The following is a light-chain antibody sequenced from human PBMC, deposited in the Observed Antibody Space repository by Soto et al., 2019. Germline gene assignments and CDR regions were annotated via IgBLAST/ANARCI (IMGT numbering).Light chain of an antibody. J-gene: IGLJ1*01. CDR2: EVS. CDR3: FSFTTDWTHV. V-gene: IGLV2-14*01. CDR1: SSDIGAYNY. Sequence: QSALTQPRSVSGSPGQSITISCTGSSSDIGAYNYVSWFQQYPGKAPKLIISEVSNRPSGVSNRFSGSKSGTAASLTISGLQTEDEADYFCFSFTTDWTHVFGTGTKV.